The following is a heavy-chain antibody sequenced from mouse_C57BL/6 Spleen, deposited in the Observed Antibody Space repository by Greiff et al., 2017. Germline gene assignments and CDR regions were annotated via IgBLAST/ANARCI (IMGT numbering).Heavy chain of an antibody. D-gene: IGHD2-4*01. CDR3: ARVNDYDEGGYYAMDY. J-gene: IGHJ4*01. Sequence: VQLKESGPELVKPGASVKISCKASGYSFTGYYMNWVKQSPEKSLEWIGEINPSTGGTTYNQKFKAKATLTVDKSSSTAYMQLKSLTSEDSAVYDGARVNDYDEGGYYAMDYWGQGTSVTVSS. V-gene: IGHV1-42*01. CDR2: INPSTGGT. CDR1: GYSFTGYY.